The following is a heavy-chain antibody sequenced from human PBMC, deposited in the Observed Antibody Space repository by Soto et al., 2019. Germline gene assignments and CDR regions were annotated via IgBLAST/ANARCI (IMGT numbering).Heavy chain of an antibody. Sequence: SETLSLTCAVYGGSFSGYYWSWIRQPPGKGLEWIGEINHSGSTNYNPSLKSRVTISVDTSKNQFSLKLSSVTAADTAVYYCARVKWGYYYYYGMDVWGQGTTVTVSS. CDR1: GGSFSGYY. CDR3: ARVKWGYYYYYGMDV. V-gene: IGHV4-34*01. CDR2: INHSGST. D-gene: IGHD1-26*01. J-gene: IGHJ6*02.